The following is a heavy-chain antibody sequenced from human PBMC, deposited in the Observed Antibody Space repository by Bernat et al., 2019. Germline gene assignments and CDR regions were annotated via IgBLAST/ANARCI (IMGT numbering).Heavy chain of an antibody. J-gene: IGHJ2*01. D-gene: IGHD2-15*01. CDR1: GLTFRTNV. V-gene: IGHV3-23*01. CDR3: TRLVWYFDL. CDR2: ISGTDGAT. Sequence: EVQLLESGGGLVQPGGSLRLSCAASGLTFRTNVMAWVRQAPGQGLEWVSAISGTDGATYYADSVKDRFSISSDNSKNMVYLEMNSLRAEDTAVYYCTRLVWYFDLWGRGTLVTVSS.